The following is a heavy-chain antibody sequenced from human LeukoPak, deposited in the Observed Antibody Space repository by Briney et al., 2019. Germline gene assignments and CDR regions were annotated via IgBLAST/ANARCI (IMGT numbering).Heavy chain of an antibody. D-gene: IGHD2-15*01. Sequence: PGGSLRLSCAASGFTFSSYAMSWVRQAPGKGLEWVSAISGSGGSTYYADSVKGRFTISRDNSKNTLYLQMNSLRAEDTAVYYCAKEEGYCSGGSCFGPGAFDIWGQGTMVTVSS. CDR2: ISGSGGST. J-gene: IGHJ3*02. CDR3: AKEEGYCSGGSCFGPGAFDI. CDR1: GFTFSSYA. V-gene: IGHV3-23*01.